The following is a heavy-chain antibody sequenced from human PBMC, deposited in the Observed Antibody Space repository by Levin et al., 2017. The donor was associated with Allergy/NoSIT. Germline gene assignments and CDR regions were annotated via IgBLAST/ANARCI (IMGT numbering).Heavy chain of an antibody. Sequence: GESLKISCTAPGFTFSNYGMHWVRQAPGKGLEWVALIAYDGSGKYYADSVKGRFTISGDKSKNTLYLQMNSLRAEDTAVYYRANEGKSASGSDAFDIWGQGTMVTVSS. CDR1: GFTFSNYG. D-gene: IGHD3-10*01. V-gene: IGHV3-30*02. CDR2: IAYDGSGK. CDR3: ANEGKSASGSDAFDI. J-gene: IGHJ3*02.